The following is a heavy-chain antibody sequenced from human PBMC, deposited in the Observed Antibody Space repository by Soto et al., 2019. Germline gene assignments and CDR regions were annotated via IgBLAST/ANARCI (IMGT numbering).Heavy chain of an antibody. D-gene: IGHD6-19*01. CDR3: AGPHSSGWYNPFDY. J-gene: IGHJ4*02. Sequence: SETLSLSCTVSGGSISSSSDYWAWIRQPPGKGLEWMGSIYYSGSTYYNPSLKSRVTISVDTSKNQFSLKLSSVTATDTAVYYCAGPHSSGWYNPFDYWGQGTLVTVSS. V-gene: IGHV4-39*01. CDR2: IYYSGST. CDR1: GGSISSSSDY.